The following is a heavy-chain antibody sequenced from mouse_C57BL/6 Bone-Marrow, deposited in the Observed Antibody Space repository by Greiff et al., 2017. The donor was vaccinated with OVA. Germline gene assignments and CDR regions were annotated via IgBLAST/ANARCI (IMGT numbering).Heavy chain of an antibody. Sequence: QVQLKESGAELVRPGASVQLSCKASGYTFTDYYLNWVKQRPGQGLDWIARIYPGSGNTYYNEKFKGKATLTAETSSSTAYMQLSSLTSEDSAVYFCARKGSSGYEDYWGQGTTLTVSS. CDR1: GYTFTDYY. CDR2: IYPGSGNT. V-gene: IGHV1-76*01. CDR3: ARKGSSGYEDY. D-gene: IGHD3-2*02. J-gene: IGHJ2*01.